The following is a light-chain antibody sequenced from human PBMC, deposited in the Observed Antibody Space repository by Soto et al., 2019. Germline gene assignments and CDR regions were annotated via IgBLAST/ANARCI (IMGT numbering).Light chain of an antibody. CDR3: QQRSNWPPLT. CDR2: DGS. Sequence: EIVLTQSPATLSLSPGERATLSCRASQSGNIYLAWYQQKPGQAPRLLIYDGSHRATGVPARFSGSGSGTDFTLTISSIEPEDFAVYYCQQRSNWPPLTFGGGTKVEVK. J-gene: IGKJ4*01. V-gene: IGKV3-11*01. CDR1: QSGNIY.